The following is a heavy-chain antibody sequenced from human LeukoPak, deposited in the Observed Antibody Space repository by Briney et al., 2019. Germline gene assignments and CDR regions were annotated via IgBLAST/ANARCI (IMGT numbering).Heavy chain of an antibody. V-gene: IGHV4-39*02. CDR2: VYYSGSP. J-gene: IGHJ6*04. D-gene: IGHD2-2*01. Sequence: SETLSLTCTVSGGSIINSNYYWGWIRQPPGKGLEWIGSVYYSGSPYYNPSLESRVTMSVDTSENQFSLKLSSVTAADTAVYYCAKDRRVVVPAASAGLDVWGKGTTVTVSS. CDR1: GGSIINSNYY. CDR3: AKDRRVVVPAASAGLDV.